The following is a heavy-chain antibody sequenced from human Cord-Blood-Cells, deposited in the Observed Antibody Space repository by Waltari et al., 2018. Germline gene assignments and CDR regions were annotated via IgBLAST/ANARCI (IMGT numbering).Heavy chain of an antibody. CDR2: IIPILGTG. V-gene: IGHV1-69*01. CDR3: ARQIVGATLGSACDI. CDR1: GGTSSSYS. D-gene: IGHD1-26*01. Sequence: QVQMVQSGAEVKKPGSSVTVSCKGSGGTSSSYSNSSVRQAPGQGLEWRGGIIPILGTGNYSQKCQGRVTITAEESTSTAYMELSSLRSEDTAVYYCARQIVGATLGSACDIWGQGTMVTVSS. J-gene: IGHJ3*02.